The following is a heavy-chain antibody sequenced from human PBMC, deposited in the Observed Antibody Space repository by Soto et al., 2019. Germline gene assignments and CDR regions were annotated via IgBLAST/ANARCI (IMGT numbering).Heavy chain of an antibody. CDR1: GFPFSSYG. D-gene: IGHD3-22*01. CDR2: IWYDGSNK. J-gene: IGHJ5*02. V-gene: IGHV3-33*01. Sequence: GVSLRLSSAASGFPFSSYGMHWVRPAPGKGLEWVAVIWYDGSNKYYADSVKGRFTISRDNAKNSLYLQMNSLRAEDTAVYYCAREMEYYYDSSGYYDATPKFDPWGQGTLVTVS. CDR3: AREMEYYYDSSGYYDATPKFDP.